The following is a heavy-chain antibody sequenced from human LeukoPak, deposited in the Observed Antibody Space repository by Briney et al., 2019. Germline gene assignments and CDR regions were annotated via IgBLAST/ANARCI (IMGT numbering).Heavy chain of an antibody. Sequence: SETLSLTCTVSGGSISSGSYYWSWIRQPPGKGLEWIGYIYYSGSTNYNPSLKSRVTISVDTSKNQFSLKLSSVTAADTAVYYCARGYYYDSSGFFKPSLDPWGQGTLVTVSS. CDR3: ARGYYYDSSGFFKPSLDP. J-gene: IGHJ5*02. V-gene: IGHV4-61*01. CDR1: GGSISSGSYY. D-gene: IGHD3-22*01. CDR2: IYYSGST.